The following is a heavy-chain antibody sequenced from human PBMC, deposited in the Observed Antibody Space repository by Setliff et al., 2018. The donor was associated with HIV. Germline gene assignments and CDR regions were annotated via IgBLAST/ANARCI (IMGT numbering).Heavy chain of an antibody. J-gene: IGHJ6*03. CDR2: INHRGST. CDR1: GGSFRGYF. Sequence: TSETLSLTCAIYGGSFRGYFWIWIRQPPGKGLEWIGEINHRGSTNYNSSLKSRVTIGVDTSKNQFSLNLSAVTAADTAVYYCARGSVFWDRGNHYQYMDVWATGTTVTAP. V-gene: IGHV4-34*01. CDR3: ARGSVFWDRGNHYQYMDV. D-gene: IGHD3-10*01.